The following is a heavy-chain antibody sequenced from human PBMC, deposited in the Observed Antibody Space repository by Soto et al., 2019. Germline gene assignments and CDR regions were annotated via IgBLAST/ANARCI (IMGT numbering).Heavy chain of an antibody. CDR3: ARDFLGLRRHYDFWSGYFDY. J-gene: IGHJ4*02. D-gene: IGHD3-3*01. Sequence: GGSLRLSCAASGFTFSSYAMHWVRQAPGKGLEWVAVISYDGSNKYYADSVKGRFTISRDNSKNTLYLQMNSLRAEDTAVYYCARDFLGLRRHYDFWSGYFDYWGQGTLVTVSS. CDR1: GFTFSSYA. CDR2: ISYDGSNK. V-gene: IGHV3-30-3*01.